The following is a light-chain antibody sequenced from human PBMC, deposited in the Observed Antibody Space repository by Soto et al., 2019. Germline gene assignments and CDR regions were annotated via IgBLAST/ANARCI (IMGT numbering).Light chain of an antibody. V-gene: IGKV3-15*01. CDR2: GAS. J-gene: IGKJ4*01. CDR1: QSVSNN. Sequence: EIVMTQSPATLSVSPGERATLSCRASQSVSNNLAWYQQKPGQAPRLLIYGASTRATGIPAMFSGSGSGTEFTLTLSSLQSEDVAVYYCKQYNNGPLPFGGGTK. CDR3: KQYNNGPLP.